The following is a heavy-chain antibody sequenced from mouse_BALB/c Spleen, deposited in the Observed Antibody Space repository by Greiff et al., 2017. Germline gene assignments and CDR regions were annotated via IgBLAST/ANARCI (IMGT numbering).Heavy chain of an antibody. CDR1: GYSITSDYA. D-gene: IGHD2-1*01. V-gene: IGHV3-2*02. Sequence: DVQLQESGPGLVKPSQSLSLTCTVTGYSITSDYAWNWIRQFPGNKLEWMGYISYSGSTSYNPSLKSRISITRDTSKNQFFLQLNSVTTEDTATYYCAREGNYYYAMDYWGQGTSVTVSS. CDR3: AREGNYYYAMDY. CDR2: ISYSGST. J-gene: IGHJ4*01.